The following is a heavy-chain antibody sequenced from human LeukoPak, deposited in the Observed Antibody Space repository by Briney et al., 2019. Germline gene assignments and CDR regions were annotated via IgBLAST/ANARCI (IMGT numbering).Heavy chain of an antibody. Sequence: PSETLTLTCTVSGGSISSSSYYWGWIRQPPGKGLEWIGSIYYSGSTYYNPSLKSRVTISVDMSKNQFSLKLSSVTAADTAVYYCARGAFMDFSVSRGFDYWGQGTLVTVSS. CDR1: GGSISSSSYY. CDR2: IYYSGST. V-gene: IGHV4-39*01. D-gene: IGHD3-3*02. CDR3: ARGAFMDFSVSRGFDY. J-gene: IGHJ4*02.